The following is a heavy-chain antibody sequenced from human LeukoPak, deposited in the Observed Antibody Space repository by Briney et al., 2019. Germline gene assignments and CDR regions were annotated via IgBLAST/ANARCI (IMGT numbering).Heavy chain of an antibody. J-gene: IGHJ3*02. CDR1: GGSPTRYY. CDR2: IYYSGST. D-gene: IGHD5-24*01. CDR3: ARGNGYNPDAFDI. Sequence: SETLSDTSIHSGGSPTRYYRSGIRQPPGKGLEWIGYIYYSGSTNYNPSLKSRVTISVDTSKNQFSLKLSSVTAADTAVYYCARGNGYNPDAFDIWGQGTMVTVSS. V-gene: IGHV4-59*01.